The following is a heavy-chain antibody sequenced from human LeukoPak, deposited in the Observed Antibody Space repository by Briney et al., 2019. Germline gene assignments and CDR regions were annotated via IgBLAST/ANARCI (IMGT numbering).Heavy chain of an antibody. J-gene: IGHJ3*02. Sequence: SETLSLTCTVSGGAISGGYYWGWIRQPPGKGLEWIGYIYYSGNPFYNPSLRSRVTLSVDTSKSQFSLRLTSMTAADTAVYYCARGELIAAAAHDGFDIWGRGTMVTVSS. D-gene: IGHD2-15*01. CDR3: ARGELIAAAAHDGFDI. CDR1: GGAISGGYY. V-gene: IGHV4-31*03. CDR2: IYYSGNP.